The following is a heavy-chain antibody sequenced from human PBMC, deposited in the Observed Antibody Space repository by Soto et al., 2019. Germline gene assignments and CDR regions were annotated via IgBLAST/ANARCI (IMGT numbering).Heavy chain of an antibody. Sequence: SETLSLTCTVSGGSISNPSYYWGWVRQPPGKGLEWIGDIFYTGRTYYSPSLKSRVTISIDTSKEQFSLNLTSVTAADTAVYFCAGLPFRIAADSHGRSNWLGPWAQGTLVTVYS. V-gene: IGHV4-39*01. D-gene: IGHD5-18*01. CDR2: IFYTGRT. CDR3: AGLPFRIAADSHGRSNWLGP. J-gene: IGHJ5*02. CDR1: GGSISNPSYY.